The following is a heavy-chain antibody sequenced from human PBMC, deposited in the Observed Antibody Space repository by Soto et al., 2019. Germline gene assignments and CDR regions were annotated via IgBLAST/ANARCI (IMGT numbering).Heavy chain of an antibody. D-gene: IGHD1-26*01. Sequence: SVKVSCKASGGTFSSYAISWVRQAPGQGLEWMGGIIPIFGTANYAQKLQGRVTITADESTSTAYMELRSLRSDDTAVYHCARAVRGATTEGYWGQGTLVTVSS. CDR1: GGTFSSYA. CDR2: IIPIFGTA. CDR3: ARAVRGATTEGY. V-gene: IGHV1-69*13. J-gene: IGHJ4*02.